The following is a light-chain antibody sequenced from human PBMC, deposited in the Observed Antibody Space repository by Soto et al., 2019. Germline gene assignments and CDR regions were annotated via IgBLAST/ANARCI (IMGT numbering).Light chain of an antibody. CDR2: EVN. J-gene: IGLJ2*01. V-gene: IGLV2-8*01. Sequence: QSALTQPPSASGSPGQSVTISCTGTSSDVGAYNYVSWYQQHPGKAPKLMIYEVNKRPSGVPNRFSGSKSGNTASLTVSGFQAEDEADYYCSSYAGSNNVVFGGGTKLTVL. CDR3: SSYAGSNNVV. CDR1: SSDVGAYNY.